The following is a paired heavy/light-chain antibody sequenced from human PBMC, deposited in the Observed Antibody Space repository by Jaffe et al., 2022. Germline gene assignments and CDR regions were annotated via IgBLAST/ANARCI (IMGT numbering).Light chain of an antibody. V-gene: IGKV1-17*03. CDR2: DSS. Sequence: DIQMTQSPSAMSASVGDTVTITCRASQGISNFLAWFQQKPGKVPKRLIYDSSRLHSGVPSRFSGSGSGTEFTLTISSLQPEDFATYYCLQHSGYPWTFGQGTKVETK. CDR1: QGISNF. CDR3: LQHSGYPWT. J-gene: IGKJ1*01.
Heavy chain of an antibody. D-gene: IGHD2-2*01. CDR3: ARDPYYQSLEY. Sequence: EVQLVESGGALVQPGGSLRLSCAASGFTFSSYWMTWVRQAPGKGLEWVANIKDDGREQYYLDSVRGRFTISRDNDKNLLYLRLSSLRVEDTAVYYCARDPYYQSLEYWGVGTLVTVSS. J-gene: IGHJ4*02. V-gene: IGHV3-7*05. CDR2: IKDDGREQ. CDR1: GFTFSSYW.